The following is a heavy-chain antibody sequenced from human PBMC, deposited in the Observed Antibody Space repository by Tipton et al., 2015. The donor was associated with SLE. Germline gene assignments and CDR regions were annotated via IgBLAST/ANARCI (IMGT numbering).Heavy chain of an antibody. CDR3: ARGPAFNDYSDFYGMDV. J-gene: IGHJ6*02. Sequence: GLVKPSETLSLTCTVSGSSLTGSYWSWIRQPPGKGLGWIGYIYYSGSTYYNPSLKSRVTISVDTSKNQFSLKLSSVTAADTAVYYCARGPAFNDYSDFYGMDVWGQGTTVTVSS. V-gene: IGHV4-59*01. CDR2: IYYSGST. D-gene: IGHD4-11*01. CDR1: GSSLTGSY.